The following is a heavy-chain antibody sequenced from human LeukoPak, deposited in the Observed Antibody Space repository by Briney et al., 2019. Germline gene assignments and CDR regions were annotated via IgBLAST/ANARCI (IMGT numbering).Heavy chain of an antibody. CDR3: ARGPATVTSAELTYDY. CDR1: GYTFTSYY. D-gene: IGHD4-17*01. J-gene: IGHJ4*02. CDR2: INPSGGST. Sequence: ASVKVSCKASGYTFTSYYMHWVRQAPGQGLEWMGIINPSGGSTSYAQKFQGRVTMTRDTSTSTVYMELSSLRSEDTAVYYCARGPATVTSAELTYDYWGQGTLVTVSS. V-gene: IGHV1-46*01.